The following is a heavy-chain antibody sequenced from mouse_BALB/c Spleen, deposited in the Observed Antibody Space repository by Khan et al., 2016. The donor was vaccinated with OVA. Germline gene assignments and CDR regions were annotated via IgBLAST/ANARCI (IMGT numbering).Heavy chain of an antibody. V-gene: IGHV1-81*01. J-gene: IGHJ3*01. Sequence: QVQLQQSGPELVKPGASVEMSCKASGYKFTDYVISWVKQRTGQGLEWIGDIYPGSGTTRYNERFEGKATLTADKSSNTAYMQFRSLTSEDSAVDFCARSYDDDGAWFVNWGQGTLVTVSA. CDR3: ARSYDDDGAWFVN. D-gene: IGHD2-4*01. CDR1: GYKFTDYV. CDR2: IYPGSGTT.